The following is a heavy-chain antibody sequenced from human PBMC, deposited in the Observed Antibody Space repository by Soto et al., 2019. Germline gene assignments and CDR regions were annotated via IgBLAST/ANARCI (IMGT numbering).Heavy chain of an antibody. CDR2: IYYSGST. CDR1: GGSISRGGYY. Sequence: TLSLTCTVSGGSISRGGYYWSWIRQHPGKGLDWIGYIYYSGSTYYNPSLKSRVTISVDTSKNQFSLKLSSVTAADTAVYYCARDMVDSTVVPSDTLRPFDIWGQGTLVTVSS. CDR3: ARDMVDSTVVPSDTLRPFDI. V-gene: IGHV4-31*03. D-gene: IGHD2-2*01. J-gene: IGHJ3*02.